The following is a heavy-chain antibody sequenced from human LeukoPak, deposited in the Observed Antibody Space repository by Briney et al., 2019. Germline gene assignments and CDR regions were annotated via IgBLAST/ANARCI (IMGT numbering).Heavy chain of an antibody. CDR1: GFTFSSYE. CDR3: ARKYCSSTSCLFDY. V-gene: IGHV3-48*03. D-gene: IGHD2-2*01. Sequence: GGSLRLSCAASGFTFSSYEMNWVRQAPGKGLEWVAYISTSGSPIYYADSVKGRFTISRDNAKNSLYLHMNSLRAEDTAVYYCARKYCSSTSCLFDYWGQGTLVTVSS. CDR2: ISTSGSPI. J-gene: IGHJ4*02.